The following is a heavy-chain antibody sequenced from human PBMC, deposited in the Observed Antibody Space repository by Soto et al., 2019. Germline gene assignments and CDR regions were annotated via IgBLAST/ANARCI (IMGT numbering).Heavy chain of an antibody. D-gene: IGHD3-10*01. CDR2: ISAYNGNT. Sequence: QVQLVQSGAEAKKPGASVKVSCKASGYSFTSYGISWVRQAPGQRLEWMGWISAYNGNTNYAQKLQCRVTMTADTATRTAYMELRSLRSDDTAVYYCARDNGFGESDVWGQGTTVTVAS. J-gene: IGHJ6*02. V-gene: IGHV1-18*01. CDR1: GYSFTSYG. CDR3: ARDNGFGESDV.